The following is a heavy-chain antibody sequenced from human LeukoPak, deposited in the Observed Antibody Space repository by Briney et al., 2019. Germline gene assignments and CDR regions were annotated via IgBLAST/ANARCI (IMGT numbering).Heavy chain of an antibody. V-gene: IGHV3-74*01. CDR1: GFTFSSYW. CDR2: INSDGGST. Sequence: GESLRLSCAASGFTFSSYWMHWVRQAPGKGLVWVSRINSDGGSTSYADSVKGRFTISRDNAKNTLYLQMNSLRAEDTAVYYCARDYYDSSDLDYWGQGTLVTVSS. D-gene: IGHD3-22*01. CDR3: ARDYYDSSDLDY. J-gene: IGHJ4*02.